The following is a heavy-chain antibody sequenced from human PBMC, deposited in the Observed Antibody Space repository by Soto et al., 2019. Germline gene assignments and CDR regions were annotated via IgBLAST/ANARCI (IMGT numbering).Heavy chain of an antibody. CDR1: GYTFTSYG. V-gene: IGHV1-18*01. CDR3: ASGWFGEFVYYFDY. D-gene: IGHD3-10*01. J-gene: IGHJ4*02. CDR2: ISAYNGKT. Sequence: ASVKVSCKASGYTFTSYGISWVRQAPGQGLEWMGWISAYNGKTNYAQKHQGRDNMNTDTYTSTAYIELRSLGSDDTAVYYCASGWFGEFVYYFDYWGQGTLVTVSS.